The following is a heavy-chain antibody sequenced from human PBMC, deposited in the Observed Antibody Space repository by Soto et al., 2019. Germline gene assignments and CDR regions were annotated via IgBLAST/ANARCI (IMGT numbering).Heavy chain of an antibody. J-gene: IGHJ6*03. CDR2: FDPEDGET. D-gene: IGHD6-6*01. CDR3: ATSIAAPPLLCYYMEV. V-gene: IGHV1-24*01. CDR1: GYTLTELS. Sequence: ASLKVSCKVSGYTLTELSMHWVRQAPGKGLEWMGGFDPEDGETIYAQKFQGRVTMTEDTSTDTAYMELRSLRSEDTAVYYCATSIAAPPLLCYYMEVKGKETTDSLCS.